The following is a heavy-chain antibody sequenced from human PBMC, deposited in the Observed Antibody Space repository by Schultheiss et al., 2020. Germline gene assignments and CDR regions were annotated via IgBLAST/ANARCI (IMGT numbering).Heavy chain of an antibody. CDR3: AKDLLSPYGDYEGDDAFDI. J-gene: IGHJ3*02. V-gene: IGHV3-21*04. CDR1: GFTFSSY. CDR2: ISRNTSYI. Sequence: GGSLRLSCAASGFTFSSYPGKGLEWVSSISRNTSYIYYADSVKGRYTISRDNAKNSLYLQMSSLTAEDTAVYYCAKDLLSPYGDYEGDDAFDIWGQGTMVTVS. D-gene: IGHD4-17*01.